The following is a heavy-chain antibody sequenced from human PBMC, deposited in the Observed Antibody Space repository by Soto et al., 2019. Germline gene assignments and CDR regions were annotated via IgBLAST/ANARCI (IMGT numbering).Heavy chain of an antibody. CDR2: INHSGST. J-gene: IGHJ5*02. Sequence: ASETLSLTCAVYGGSFSGYYWSWIRQPPGKGLEWIGEINHSGSTNYNPSLKSRVTISVDTSKNQFSLKLSSVTAADTAVYYCAVRVGERADWFDPWGQGTLVTVSS. D-gene: IGHD3-10*01. CDR1: GGSFSGYY. V-gene: IGHV4-34*01. CDR3: AVRVGERADWFDP.